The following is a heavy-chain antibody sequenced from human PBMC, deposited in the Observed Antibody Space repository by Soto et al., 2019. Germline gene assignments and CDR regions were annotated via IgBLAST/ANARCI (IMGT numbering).Heavy chain of an antibody. CDR3: ARATYYYGSGSYYKYHRFDY. J-gene: IGHJ4*02. CDR1: GYSFTSYL. Sequence: PGESLKISCKGSGYSFTSYLIGWVRQMPGKGLEWMGIIYPGDSDTRYSPSFQGQVTISADKSISTAYLQWSSLKASDTAMYYCARATYYYGSGSYYKYHRFDYWGQGTLVTVSS. V-gene: IGHV5-51*01. D-gene: IGHD3-10*01. CDR2: IYPGDSDT.